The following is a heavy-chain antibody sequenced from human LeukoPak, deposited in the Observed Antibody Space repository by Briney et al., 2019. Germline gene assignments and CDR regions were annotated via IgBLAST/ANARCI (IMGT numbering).Heavy chain of an antibody. J-gene: IGHJ4*02. CDR1: GGSISSYY. CDR3: AGEKNYDFWSGYYSHGSPKYYFDY. D-gene: IGHD3-3*01. CDR2: IYTSAST. V-gene: IGHV4-4*07. Sequence: PSETLSLTCTVSGGSISSYYWSWIRQPAGKGLEWIGRIYTSASTNYNPSLKSRVTMSVDTSKNQFSLKLSSVTAADTAVYYCAGEKNYDFWSGYYSHGSPKYYFDYWGQGTLVTVSS.